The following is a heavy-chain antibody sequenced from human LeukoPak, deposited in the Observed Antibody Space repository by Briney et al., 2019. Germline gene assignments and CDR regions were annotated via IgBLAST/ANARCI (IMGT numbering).Heavy chain of an antibody. CDR3: AKDGKYDFWSGYSPPFGY. J-gene: IGHJ4*02. V-gene: IGHV3-11*01. CDR2: ISSNGSTI. D-gene: IGHD3-3*01. Sequence: GGSLRLSCAASGFTFSDYYMSWIRQAPGKGLEWVSYISSNGSTIYYADSVKGRFTISRDNAKNSLYLQMNSLRAEDTAVYYCAKDGKYDFWSGYSPPFGYWGQGTLVTVSS. CDR1: GFTFSDYY.